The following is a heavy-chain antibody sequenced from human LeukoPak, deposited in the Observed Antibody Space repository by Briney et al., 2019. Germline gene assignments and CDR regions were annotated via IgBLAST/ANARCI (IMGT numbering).Heavy chain of an antibody. CDR3: ARDPPYSYGYSSPDY. D-gene: IGHD5-18*01. CDR2: ISGGST. J-gene: IGHJ4*02. V-gene: IGHV3-21*01. Sequence: GGSLRLSCAASGFTFSSYSMNWVRQAPGKGLEWVSAISGGSTYYAGSVKGRFTISRDNAKNSLYLQMNSLRAEGTAVYYCARDPPYSYGYSSPDYWGQGTLVTVSS. CDR1: GFTFSSYS.